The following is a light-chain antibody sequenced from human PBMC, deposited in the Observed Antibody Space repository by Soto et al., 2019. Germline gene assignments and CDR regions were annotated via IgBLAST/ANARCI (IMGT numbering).Light chain of an antibody. CDR1: QSISFN. V-gene: IGKV3-15*01. CDR2: IAS. J-gene: IGKJ5*01. CDR3: QQYGRPPRAT. Sequence: EVVMTQSPAALSVSPCERVALSARASQSISFNLAWYQQKPGQAPRLLIYIASTRAAGIPARFSGSGSGTDFTLTISGLEPEDFAVYYCQQYGRPPRATFGQGTRLEIK.